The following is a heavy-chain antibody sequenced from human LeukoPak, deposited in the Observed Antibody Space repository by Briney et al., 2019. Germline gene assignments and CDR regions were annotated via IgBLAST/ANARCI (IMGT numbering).Heavy chain of an antibody. CDR2: ISYDGSNK. V-gene: IGHV3-30*01. CDR3: AREGMVVAPRYSSYFDY. D-gene: IGHD2-15*01. Sequence: GGSLRLSCAASGFTFSSYAMHWVRQAPGKGLEWVAVISYDGSNKYYADSVKGQFTISRDNSKNTLYLQMNSLRAGDTAVYYCAREGMVVAPRYSSYFDYWGQGTLVTVSS. J-gene: IGHJ4*02. CDR1: GFTFSSYA.